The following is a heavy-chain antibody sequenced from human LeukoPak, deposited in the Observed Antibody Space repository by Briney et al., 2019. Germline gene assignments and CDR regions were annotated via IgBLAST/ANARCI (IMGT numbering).Heavy chain of an antibody. J-gene: IGHJ6*03. CDR3: ARAGKPFYDFWSGYSHDYYYYYMDV. D-gene: IGHD3-3*01. Sequence: PGGSLRLSCAASGFTFSSYGMHWVRQAPGKGLEWVAVIWYDGSNKYYADSVKGRFTISRDNSKNTLYPQMNSLRAEDTAVYYCARAGKPFYDFWSGYSHDYYYYYMDVWGKGTTVTVSS. V-gene: IGHV3-33*01. CDR2: IWYDGSNK. CDR1: GFTFSSYG.